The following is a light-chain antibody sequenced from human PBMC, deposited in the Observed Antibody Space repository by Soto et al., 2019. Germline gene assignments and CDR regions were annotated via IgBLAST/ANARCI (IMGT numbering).Light chain of an antibody. CDR3: QQYNNWPLT. CDR2: GAS. Sequence: EIAMTQSPATLALSPGGRPTLSCRASQSVSSNLAWYQQKPGQAPRLLIYGASTRATGFPARFSGSGSGTEFTLTISSLQSEDFAAYYCQQYNNWPLTFGGGTKVDIK. V-gene: IGKV3-15*01. CDR1: QSVSSN. J-gene: IGKJ4*01.